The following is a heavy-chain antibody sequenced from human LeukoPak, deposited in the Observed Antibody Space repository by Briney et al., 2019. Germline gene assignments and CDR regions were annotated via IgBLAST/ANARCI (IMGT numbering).Heavy chain of an antibody. CDR2: VYYTGST. CDR1: GGSFSGYY. CDR3: AKHSGYCGGGCYGNWFDP. V-gene: IGHV4-59*01. Sequence: PSETLSLTCAVYGGSFSGYYWSWIRQPPGKGLEWIGYVYYTGSTNYNPSQKSRVTISIDTSKNQFSLKLSSATAADTAVYYCAKHSGYCGGGCYGNWFDPWGQGTLVTVSS. J-gene: IGHJ5*02. D-gene: IGHD2-21*02.